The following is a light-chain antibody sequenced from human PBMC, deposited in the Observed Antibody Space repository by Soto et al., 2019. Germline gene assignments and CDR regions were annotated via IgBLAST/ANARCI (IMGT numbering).Light chain of an antibody. J-gene: IGKJ3*01. CDR3: QKYDSAPLFT. Sequence: DIQMTQTPPSLSASVGDRVTITCRASQTISKYLAWYQQKPGKVPKLLIYAASTLQSGVPSRFSGSGSGTDFTLTISSLQPEDVATYYCQKYDSAPLFTCGPGTRVDV. CDR2: AAS. V-gene: IGKV1-27*01. CDR1: QTISKY.